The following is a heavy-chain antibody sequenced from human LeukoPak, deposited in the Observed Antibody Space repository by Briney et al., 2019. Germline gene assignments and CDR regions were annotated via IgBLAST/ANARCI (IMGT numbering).Heavy chain of an antibody. CDR1: GFTFSSYS. Sequence: GGSLRLSCAASGFTFSSYSLNWVRQAPGKGLEWVSSITSSSNYIYYADSVEGRFTISRDNAKSSLYLQMNSLRAEDTAVYYCARVGPTALDYWGQGTLVTVSS. V-gene: IGHV3-21*01. CDR2: ITSSSNYI. J-gene: IGHJ4*02. CDR3: ARVGPTALDY. D-gene: IGHD2-2*01.